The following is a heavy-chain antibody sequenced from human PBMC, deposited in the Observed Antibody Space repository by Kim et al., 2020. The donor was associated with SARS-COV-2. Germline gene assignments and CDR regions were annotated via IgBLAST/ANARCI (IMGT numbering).Heavy chain of an antibody. CDR3: ARLSPIVATVGDTSDY. J-gene: IGHJ4*02. D-gene: IGHD5-12*01. CDR2: IYPGDSDT. V-gene: IGHV5-51*01. Sequence: GESLKISCKGSGYSFTSYWIGWVRQMPGKGLEWMGIIYPGDSDTRYSPSFQGQVTISADKSISTAYLQWSSLKASDTAMYYCARLSPIVATVGDTSDYWGQGTLVTVSS. CDR1: GYSFTSYW.